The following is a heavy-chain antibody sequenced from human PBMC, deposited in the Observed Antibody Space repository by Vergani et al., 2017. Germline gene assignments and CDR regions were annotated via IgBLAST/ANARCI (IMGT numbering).Heavy chain of an antibody. CDR1: GFTFSDYY. V-gene: IGHV3-11*04. Sequence: VQLLESGGDLVQPGGSLRLSCAASGFTFSDYYMSWIRQAPGKGLEWVSYISSSGSTIYYADSVKGRFTISRDNAKNSLYLQMNSLRAEDTAVYYCARDHALFSGYLDYWGQGTLVTVSS. J-gene: IGHJ4*02. CDR2: ISSSGSTI. D-gene: IGHD1-26*01. CDR3: ARDHALFSGYLDY.